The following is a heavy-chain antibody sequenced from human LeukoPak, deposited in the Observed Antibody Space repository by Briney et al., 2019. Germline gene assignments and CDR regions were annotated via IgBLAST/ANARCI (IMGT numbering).Heavy chain of an antibody. CDR1: GNSFSTYW. Sequence: GESLKISCKGSGNSFSTYWIGWVRQMPGKGLEWMGVIYPGDSDTRYSPSFQGQVTISADKSISTAYLQWSSRKPSATAIYYCARPHSDWYFALWGRGTLVTVSS. D-gene: IGHD2-21*01. CDR2: IYPGDSDT. J-gene: IGHJ2*01. CDR3: ARPHSDWYFAL. V-gene: IGHV5-51*01.